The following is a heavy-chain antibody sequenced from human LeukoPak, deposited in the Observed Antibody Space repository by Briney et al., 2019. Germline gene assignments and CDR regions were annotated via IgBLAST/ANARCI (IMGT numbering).Heavy chain of an antibody. D-gene: IGHD5-24*01. J-gene: IGHJ6*03. CDR2: ISAYNGNT. CDR3: ARGRWLQSGNYYYYYYMDV. Sequence: ASVKVSCKASGYTFTSHGISWVRQAPGQGLEWMGWISAYNGNTNYAQKLQGRVTMTTDTSTSTAYMELRSLRSDDTAVYYCARGRWLQSGNYYYYYYMDVWGKGTTVTISS. V-gene: IGHV1-18*01. CDR1: GYTFTSHG.